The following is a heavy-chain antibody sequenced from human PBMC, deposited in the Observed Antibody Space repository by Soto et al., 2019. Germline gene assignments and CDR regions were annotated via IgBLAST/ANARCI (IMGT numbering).Heavy chain of an antibody. V-gene: IGHV1-69*13. CDR2: IIPIFATA. J-gene: IGHJ3*02. CDR1: GCTCSSYA. Sequence: SVKVSCKASGCTCSSYAFNWVRQAPGQGLEWMGGIIPIFATASNAQKFQGRVTITADESTSTAYMELSRLRSADTAVYYCAIGTYSYDSIGEHGTFEIWGQGTRVTV. CDR3: AIGTYSYDSIGEHGTFEI. D-gene: IGHD3-22*01.